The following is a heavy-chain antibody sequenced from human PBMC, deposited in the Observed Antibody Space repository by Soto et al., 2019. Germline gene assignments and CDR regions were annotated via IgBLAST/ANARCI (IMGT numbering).Heavy chain of an antibody. V-gene: IGHV1-69*13. Sequence: SVKVSCKASGGTFSSYAISWVRQAPGQGLEWMGGIIPIFGTANYAQKFQGRVTITADESTSTAYMELSSLRSEDTAVYYCARDPTVTTYGYYYYGMDVWGQGTTVTVSS. J-gene: IGHJ6*02. CDR3: ARDPTVTTYGYYYYGMDV. D-gene: IGHD4-17*01. CDR2: IIPIFGTA. CDR1: GGTFSSYA.